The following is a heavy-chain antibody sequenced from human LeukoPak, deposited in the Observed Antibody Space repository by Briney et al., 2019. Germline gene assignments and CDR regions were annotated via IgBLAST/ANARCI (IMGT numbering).Heavy chain of an antibody. CDR1: GGSISSYY. D-gene: IGHD3-22*01. CDR2: IYTSGST. J-gene: IGHJ5*02. V-gene: IGHV4-4*07. Sequence: SETLSLTCTVSGGSISSYYWSWIRQPAGKGLEWIGRIYTSGSTNYNPSLKSRVTMSVDTSKNQFSLKLSSVTAADTAVYYCASSTYYHDSSGFPSWGQGTRVTVSS. CDR3: ASSTYYHDSSGFPS.